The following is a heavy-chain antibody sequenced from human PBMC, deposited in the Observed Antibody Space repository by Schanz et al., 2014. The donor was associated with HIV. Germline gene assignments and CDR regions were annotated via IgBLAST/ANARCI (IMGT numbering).Heavy chain of an antibody. D-gene: IGHD5-12*01. CDR2: FIPVFGTA. CDR3: ARTRGYSGYDPPYYYYYGMDV. CDR1: GYTFISYG. V-gene: IGHV1-69*01. Sequence: QVHLVQSGAEVKKPGASVKVSCKASGYTFISYGISWVRQAPGQGLEWMGGFIPVFGTANYAQKFQGRVTMTADESTSTAYMELSSLRSEDTAVYYCARTRGYSGYDPPYYYYYGMDVWGQGTTLTVSS. J-gene: IGHJ6*02.